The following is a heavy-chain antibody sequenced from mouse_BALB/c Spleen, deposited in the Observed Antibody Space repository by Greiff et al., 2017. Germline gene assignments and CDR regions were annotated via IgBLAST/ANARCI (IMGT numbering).Heavy chain of an antibody. CDR3: AITTVGADY. CDR2: IDPANGNT. V-gene: IGHV14-3*02. J-gene: IGHJ2*01. CDR1: GFNIKDTY. Sequence: VQLKESGAELVKPGASVKLSCTASGFNIKDTYMHWVKQRPEQGLEWIGRIDPANGNTKYDPKFQGKATITADTSSNTAYLQLSSLTSEDTAVYYCAITTVGADYWGQGTTLTVSS. D-gene: IGHD1-1*01.